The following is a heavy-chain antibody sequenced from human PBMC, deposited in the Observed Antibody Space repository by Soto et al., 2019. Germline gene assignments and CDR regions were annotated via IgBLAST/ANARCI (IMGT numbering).Heavy chain of an antibody. CDR3: ARNQRGYSYGYKGGAAFDY. D-gene: IGHD5-18*01. CDR2: IIPIFGTA. V-gene: IGHV1-69*13. J-gene: IGHJ4*02. CDR1: GGTFSSYA. Sequence: SVKVSCKASGGTFSSYAISWVRRAPGQGLEWMGGIIPIFGTANYAQKFQGRVTITADESTSTAYMELSSLRSEDTAVYYCARNQRGYSYGYKGGAAFDYWGQGTLLTVSS.